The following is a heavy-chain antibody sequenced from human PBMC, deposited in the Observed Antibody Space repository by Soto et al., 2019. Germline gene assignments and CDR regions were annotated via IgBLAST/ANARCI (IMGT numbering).Heavy chain of an antibody. J-gene: IGHJ3*02. CDR2: ISSSSSYI. V-gene: IGHV3-21*01. Sequence: GGSLRLSCAASGFTFSSYSMNWVRQAPGKGLEWVSSISSSSSYIYYADSVKGRFTISRDNAKNSLYLQMNSLRAEDTAVYYCARDSYGYGDGAFDIWGQGTMVTVSS. CDR3: ARDSYGYGDGAFDI. CDR1: GFTFSSYS. D-gene: IGHD4-17*01.